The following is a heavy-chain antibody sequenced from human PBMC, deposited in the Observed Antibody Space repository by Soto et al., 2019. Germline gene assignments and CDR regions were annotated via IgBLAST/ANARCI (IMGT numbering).Heavy chain of an antibody. J-gene: IGHJ4*02. Sequence: EVQLVESGGRLVQPGGSLRLSCAASGFTFTDYSLHWVRQAPGKGLEWVSYISSVRNTIYYADSVKGRFTISRDNAKNSLYLQMNSLRDEDTALYYCARSRHTYPMRYSSGWYSLDSWGQGTLVTVSS. CDR3: ARSRHTYPMRYSSGWYSLDS. CDR2: ISSVRNTI. D-gene: IGHD6-19*01. CDR1: GFTFTDYS. V-gene: IGHV3-48*02.